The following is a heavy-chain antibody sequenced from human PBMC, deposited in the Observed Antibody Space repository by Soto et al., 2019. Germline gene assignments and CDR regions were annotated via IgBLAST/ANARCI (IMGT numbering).Heavy chain of an antibody. Sequence: GGSLRLSCAASKSIFTGYGMHWVRQTPGKGLEWVAVIRFDGADKHYADSVKGRFTISRDNAKNTLYLQMDSLRDEDTAVYYCARDHGGSTWFVGIYYYFGVDVWGQGTTVTVSS. J-gene: IGHJ6*02. CDR1: KSIFTGYG. D-gene: IGHD6-13*01. V-gene: IGHV3-33*01. CDR3: ARDHGGSTWFVGIYYYFGVDV. CDR2: IRFDGADK.